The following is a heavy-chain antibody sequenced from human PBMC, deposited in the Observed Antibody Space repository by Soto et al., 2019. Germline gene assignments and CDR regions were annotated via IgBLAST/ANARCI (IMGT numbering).Heavy chain of an antibody. CDR3: ARWVGATSFDD. CDR2: INYSGSP. V-gene: IGHV4-59*12. J-gene: IGHJ4*02. Sequence: PSETLSLTCTVSGGSISSYYWSWIRQPPGKGLEWIGYINYSGSPNYNPSLKSRVTISVDTSKNQFSLKLSSVTAADTAVYYCARWVGATSFDDWGQGTRVTVSS. CDR1: GGSISSYY. D-gene: IGHD1-26*01.